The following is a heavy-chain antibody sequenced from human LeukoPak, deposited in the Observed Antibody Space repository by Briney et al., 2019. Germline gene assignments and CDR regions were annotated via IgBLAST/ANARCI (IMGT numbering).Heavy chain of an antibody. V-gene: IGHV4-59*05. CDR2: IYYSGST. J-gene: IGHJ3*02. D-gene: IGHD3-10*01. CDR1: GGSISSYY. CDR3: ARHSEVLLWFGEYQGGAFDI. Sequence: SETLSLTCTVSGGSISSYYWSWIRQPPGKGLEWIGSIYYSGSTYYNPSLKSRVTISVDTPKNQFSLKLSSVTAADTAVYYCARHSEVLLWFGEYQGGAFDIWGQGTMVTVSS.